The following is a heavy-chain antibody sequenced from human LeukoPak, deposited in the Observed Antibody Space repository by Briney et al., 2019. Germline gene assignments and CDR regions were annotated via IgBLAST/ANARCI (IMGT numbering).Heavy chain of an antibody. CDR1: GGSISSYY. J-gene: IGHJ4*02. CDR3: ARGPPTSSWYFDY. D-gene: IGHD6-13*01. V-gene: IGHV4-59*01. Sequence: SETLSLTCTVSGGSISSYYWSWIRQPPGKGLEWIGYIYYSGSTNYNPSLKSRVTTSVDTSKNQFSLKLSSVTAADTAVYYCARGPPTSSWYFDYWGQGTLVTVSS. CDR2: IYYSGST.